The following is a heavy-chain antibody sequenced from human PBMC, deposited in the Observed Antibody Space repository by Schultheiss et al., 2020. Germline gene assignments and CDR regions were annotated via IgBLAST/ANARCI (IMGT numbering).Heavy chain of an antibody. CDR1: GYSFIGYN. D-gene: IGHD6-13*01. Sequence: AAVKVSFKTSGYSFIGYNLHWVRLAPGQGLEWMGWINVKSGDTEIARKFQGRVTMTRDTSISTAYIDLSRLTSDDTAIYYCARDWGIWRDKMDYWGQGTLVTVSS. V-gene: IGHV1-2*02. J-gene: IGHJ4*02. CDR2: INVKSGDT. CDR3: ARDWGIWRDKMDY.